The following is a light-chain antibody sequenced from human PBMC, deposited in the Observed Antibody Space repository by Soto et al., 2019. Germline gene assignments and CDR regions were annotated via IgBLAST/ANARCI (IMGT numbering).Light chain of an antibody. V-gene: IGKV3-20*01. CDR3: QKYGSSRGIT. CDR2: GAS. Sequence: EIVLTQSPGTLSLSPGERATLSCRASQSVSSSYLAWYQQKPGQAPRLLIYGASSKATGIPDRFRGSGFGTDFPLTIRRLEPEDFAVYYCQKYGSSRGITFGQGTRLEIK. CDR1: QSVSSSY. J-gene: IGKJ5*01.